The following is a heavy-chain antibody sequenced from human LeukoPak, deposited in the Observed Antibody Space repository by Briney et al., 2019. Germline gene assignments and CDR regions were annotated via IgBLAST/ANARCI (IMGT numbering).Heavy chain of an antibody. CDR1: GGSVSSGSYY. V-gene: IGHV4-61*01. J-gene: IGHJ3*02. Sequence: KPSETLSLTCTVSGGSVSSGSYYWSWIRQPPGKGLEWIGYMYYSGSTNYNPSLKSRVTISVDTPKNQFSLKLRSVTAADTAVYYCARGGLTTVTTPGFDIWGQGTMVTVSS. CDR3: ARGGLTTVTTPGFDI. CDR2: MYYSGST. D-gene: IGHD4-17*01.